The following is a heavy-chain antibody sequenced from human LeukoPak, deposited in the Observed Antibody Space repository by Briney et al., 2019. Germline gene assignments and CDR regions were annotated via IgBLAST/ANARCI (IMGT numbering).Heavy chain of an antibody. V-gene: IGHV4-4*09. J-gene: IGHJ3*02. D-gene: IGHD3-3*01. CDR1: GFTFSDYI. CDR2: IHTSGTS. Sequence: GSLRLSCAASGFTFSDYIMEWVRQAPGKGLEWIGYIHTSGTSNQNPSLKSRVTISVDTSKNHYSLSLRSVTAADTAVYFCARLSAAVHLGAFDIWGQGTMVTVSS. CDR3: ARLSAAVHLGAFDI.